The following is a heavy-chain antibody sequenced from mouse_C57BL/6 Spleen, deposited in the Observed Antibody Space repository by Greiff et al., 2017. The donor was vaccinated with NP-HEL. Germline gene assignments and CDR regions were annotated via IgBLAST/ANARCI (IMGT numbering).Heavy chain of an antibody. CDR2: IHPNSGST. V-gene: IGHV1-64*01. D-gene: IGHD1-1*01. CDR1: GYTFTSYW. Sequence: QVQLQQPGAELVKPGASVKLSCKASGYTFTSYWMHWVKQRPGPGLEWIGMIHPNSGSTNYNEKFKSKATLTVDKSSSTAYMQLSSLTSEDSAVDYCARDYYGSSPYAMDYWGQGTSVTVSS. J-gene: IGHJ4*01. CDR3: ARDYYGSSPYAMDY.